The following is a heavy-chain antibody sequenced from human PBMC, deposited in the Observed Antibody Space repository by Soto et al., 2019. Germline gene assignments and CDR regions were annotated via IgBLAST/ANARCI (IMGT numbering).Heavy chain of an antibody. Sequence: SXTLSLTCTVSGGSISSYYWSWIRQPPVKGLEWIGYIYYSGSTNYNPSLKSRVTISVDTSKNQFSLKLSSVTAADTAVYYCARVSDVLRFLEWLPSPFFDYWGQGTLVTVSS. CDR1: GGSISSYY. CDR3: ARVSDVLRFLEWLPSPFFDY. V-gene: IGHV4-59*01. CDR2: IYYSGST. J-gene: IGHJ4*02. D-gene: IGHD3-3*01.